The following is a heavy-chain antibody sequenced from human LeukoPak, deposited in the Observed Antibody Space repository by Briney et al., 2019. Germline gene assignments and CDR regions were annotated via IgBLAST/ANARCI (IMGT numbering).Heavy chain of an antibody. J-gene: IGHJ3*02. CDR2: ISYDGSNK. CDR1: GFTFSSYA. D-gene: IGHD6-19*01. CDR3: ARPGSGYSSGSPDAFDI. Sequence: GRSLRLSCAASGFTFSSYAMHWVRPAPGKGLEWVAVISYDGSNKYYADSVKGRFTISRDNSKNTLYLQMNSLRAEDTAVYYCARPGSGYSSGSPDAFDIWGQGTMVTVSS. V-gene: IGHV3-30-3*01.